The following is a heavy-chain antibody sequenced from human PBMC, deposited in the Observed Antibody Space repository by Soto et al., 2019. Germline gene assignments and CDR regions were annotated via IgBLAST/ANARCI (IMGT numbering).Heavy chain of an antibody. CDR2: ISSSSRYI. Sequence: GGSLRLSCAASGFTFSSYSMNWVRQAPGEGLEWGSSISSSSRYIYYADSVKGRFTISRDNAKNSLYLQMNSLRAEDTAVYYCARDKVTTLVYYYYGMDVWGQGTTVTVSS. D-gene: IGHD4-17*01. J-gene: IGHJ6*02. CDR1: GFTFSSYS. CDR3: ARDKVTTLVYYYYGMDV. V-gene: IGHV3-21*01.